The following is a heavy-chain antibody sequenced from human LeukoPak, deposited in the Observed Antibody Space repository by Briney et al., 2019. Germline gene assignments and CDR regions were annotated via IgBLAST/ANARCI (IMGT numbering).Heavy chain of an antibody. CDR1: GFIFSSYG. Sequence: GGSLRLSCAASGFIFSSYGMSWVRQAPGKGLEWVSGISGSGGSTYYADSVKGRFTISRDNSKNTLYLQMNSLRAEDTAVYYCAKLGRGYNWYYFDYWGQGTLVTVSS. CDR3: AKLGRGYNWYYFDY. J-gene: IGHJ4*02. CDR2: ISGSGGST. D-gene: IGHD1-1*01. V-gene: IGHV3-23*01.